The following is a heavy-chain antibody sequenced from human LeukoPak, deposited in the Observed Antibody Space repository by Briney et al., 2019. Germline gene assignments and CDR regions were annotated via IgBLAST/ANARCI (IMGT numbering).Heavy chain of an antibody. D-gene: IGHD6-13*01. CDR2: IIPILGIA. J-gene: IGHJ4*02. V-gene: IGHV1-69*04. CDR3: ARVRDWVAAAANAFDY. CDR1: GGTFSSYA. Sequence: GASVKVSCKASGGTFSSYAISWVRQAPGQGLEWMGRIIPILGIANYAQKFQGRVTITADKSTSTAYMELSSLRSEDTAVYYCARVRDWVAAAANAFDYWGQGTLVTISS.